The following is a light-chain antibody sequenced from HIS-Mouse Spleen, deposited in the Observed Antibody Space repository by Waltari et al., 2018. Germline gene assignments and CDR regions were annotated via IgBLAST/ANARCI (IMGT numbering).Light chain of an antibody. CDR3: SSYTSSSFNVV. Sequence: QSALTQPAPVSGSPGQSITISCTGTSSDGGGYNSVSWYQQHQGKAPKLMIYDVSNRPSGVSNRFSGSKSGNTASLTISGLQAEDEADYYCSSYTSSSFNVVFGGGTKLTVL. J-gene: IGLJ2*01. CDR1: SSDGGGYNS. CDR2: DVS. V-gene: IGLV2-14*03.